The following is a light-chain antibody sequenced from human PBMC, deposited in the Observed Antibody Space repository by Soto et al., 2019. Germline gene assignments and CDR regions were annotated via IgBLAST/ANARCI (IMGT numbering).Light chain of an antibody. CDR2: DVS. Sequence: QSALTQPASVSGSPGQSITISCTGTSSDVGGYNYVSWYQQHPGKAPKLMIYDVSNRPSGVSNRFSGSKSGNTASLTISGLQAEDEADYYCCSYTSGSTRVFGTGTKVTVL. CDR3: CSYTSGSTRV. V-gene: IGLV2-14*01. CDR1: SSDVGGYNY. J-gene: IGLJ1*01.